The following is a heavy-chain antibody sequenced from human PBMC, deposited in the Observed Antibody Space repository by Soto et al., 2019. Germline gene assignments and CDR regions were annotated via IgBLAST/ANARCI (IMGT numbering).Heavy chain of an antibody. Sequence: QLQLQESGPGLVKPSETLSLTCAVSGGSLPSTTYYLGWIHQPPGKGLEWIGSFSYSGTTYYNPSLKSRVTISVDTPKKQLSLKVSSVTAADTAVYYCARHVRAAAATGTNFDYWGQGTLVTVSS. CDR2: FSYSGTT. CDR3: ARHVRAAAATGTNFDY. J-gene: IGHJ4*02. CDR1: GGSLPSTTYY. D-gene: IGHD2-15*01. V-gene: IGHV4-39*01.